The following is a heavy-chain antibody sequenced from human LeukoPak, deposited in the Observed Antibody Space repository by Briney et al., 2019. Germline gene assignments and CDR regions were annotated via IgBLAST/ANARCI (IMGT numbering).Heavy chain of an antibody. V-gene: IGHV3-48*04. Sequence: GGSLRLSCAASGFIFSNYGMNWVRQAPGKGLEWVSYISSSGSTIYYADSVKGRFTISRDNAKNSLYLQMNSLRAEDTAVYYCARIGSGYEDYYFDYWGQGTLVTVSS. CDR1: GFIFSNYG. J-gene: IGHJ4*02. CDR2: ISSSGSTI. D-gene: IGHD3-22*01. CDR3: ARIGSGYEDYYFDY.